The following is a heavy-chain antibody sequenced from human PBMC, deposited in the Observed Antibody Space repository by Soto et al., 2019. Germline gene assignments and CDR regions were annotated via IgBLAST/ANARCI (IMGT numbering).Heavy chain of an antibody. D-gene: IGHD2-15*01. J-gene: IGHJ4*02. CDR2: INYGGST. V-gene: IGHV4-34*01. CDR3: ARGQVCSGGSCFSKY. CDR1: GGSFSGYY. Sequence: ETLSLTCAVYGGSFSGYYWYWIRQPPGKGLEWIGQINYGGSTNYNPSLKSRVTISVDTSKNQFSLKLNSVTAADTAVYFCARGQVCSGGSCFSKYWGQGTLVTVSS.